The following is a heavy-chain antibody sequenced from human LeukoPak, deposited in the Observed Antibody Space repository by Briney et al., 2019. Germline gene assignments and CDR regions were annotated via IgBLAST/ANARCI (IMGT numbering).Heavy chain of an antibody. J-gene: IGHJ6*03. CDR1: GYSISSGSY. Sequence: SETLSLTCSVSGYSISSGSYWGWIRQPPGKGLEWIGSIYHSGSTYYNPSLKSRVTISVDTSKNQFSLKLSSVTAADTAVYYCATPPNYGSGNMDVWGKGTTVTVSS. CDR2: IYHSGST. V-gene: IGHV4-38-2*02. D-gene: IGHD3-10*01. CDR3: ATPPNYGSGNMDV.